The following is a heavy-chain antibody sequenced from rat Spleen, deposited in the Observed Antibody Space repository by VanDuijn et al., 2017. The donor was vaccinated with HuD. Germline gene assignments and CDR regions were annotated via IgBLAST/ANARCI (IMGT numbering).Heavy chain of an antibody. CDR1: GFTFSDYN. J-gene: IGHJ2*01. CDR2: IIYDGSRT. V-gene: IGHV5S10*01. CDR3: ARHNYYSGYNLDY. Sequence: EVQLVESGGGLVQPGRSLKLSCAASGFTFSDYNMAWVRQAPKKGLEWVATIIYDGSRTYYRDSVKGRFTISRDNAKSTLYLQMDSLRSEDTATYYCARHNYYSGYNLDYWGQGVMVTVSS. D-gene: IGHD1-1*01.